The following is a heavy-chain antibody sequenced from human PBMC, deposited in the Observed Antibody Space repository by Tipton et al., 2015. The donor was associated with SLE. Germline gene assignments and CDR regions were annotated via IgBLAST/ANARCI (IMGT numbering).Heavy chain of an antibody. J-gene: IGHJ4*02. CDR1: GGSISSYY. V-gene: IGHV4-4*07. Sequence: TLSLTCTVSGGSISSYYWSWIRQPAGKGLEWIGRIYETGTVNYNRSLKSRVTMSVDTSKNQFSLKLSSVTAADTAVYYCAEYRPLPRLQFNYWGQGTLVTVSS. CDR3: AEYRPLPRLQFNY. D-gene: IGHD4-11*01. CDR2: IYETGTV.